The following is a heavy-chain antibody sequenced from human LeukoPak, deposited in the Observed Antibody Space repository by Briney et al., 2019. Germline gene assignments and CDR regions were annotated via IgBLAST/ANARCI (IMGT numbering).Heavy chain of an antibody. CDR1: GFTVSSNY. Sequence: GGSLRLSYAASGFTVSSNYMSWVRQAPGKGLEWVSVIYSSGRTYYADSVKGRFTISRDNSKNTLYLQMNSLRAEDTAVYYCARESNSGYYLSYWGQGTLVTVSS. V-gene: IGHV3-66*01. D-gene: IGHD3-22*01. CDR2: IYSSGRT. CDR3: ARESNSGYYLSY. J-gene: IGHJ4*02.